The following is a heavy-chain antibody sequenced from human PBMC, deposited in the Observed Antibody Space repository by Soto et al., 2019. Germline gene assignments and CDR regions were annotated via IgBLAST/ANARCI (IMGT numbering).Heavy chain of an antibody. V-gene: IGHV3-30*18. CDR3: AKGGLPWWSQGIDF. J-gene: IGHJ4*02. CDR1: GFIFGKYD. Sequence: QVQLVESGGGVVQPGRSLRLSCEGSGFIFGKYDMYWVRQAPGKGLEWVTKISHDGRNKDYEDSVQGRFTISRDNSRDTMYLEMNCLRPEDTAIYYCAKGGLPWWSQGIDFWGQGTLVTVSA. D-gene: IGHD2-8*02. CDR2: ISHDGRNK.